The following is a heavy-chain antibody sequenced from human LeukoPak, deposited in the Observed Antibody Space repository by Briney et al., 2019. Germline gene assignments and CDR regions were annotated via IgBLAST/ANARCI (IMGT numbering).Heavy chain of an antibody. CDR1: GGSISSNIYY. D-gene: IGHD3-3*01. CDR3: TRTQKLEWLSPYHNYIDV. CDR2: IHYSGST. J-gene: IGHJ6*03. V-gene: IGHV4-39*01. Sequence: SETLSLTCTVSGGSISSNIYYWGWIRQPPGKRLEWIGNIHYSGSTYYHPSLKSRVTMSVDTSKNQLSLKMTSVTAADTAVYYCTRTQKLEWLSPYHNYIDVWGKGTTVTVSS.